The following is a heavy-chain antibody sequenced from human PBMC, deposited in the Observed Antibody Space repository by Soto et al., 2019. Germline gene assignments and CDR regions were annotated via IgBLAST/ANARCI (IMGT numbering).Heavy chain of an antibody. CDR3: AKGGAVAPFQH. CDR1: GFTFSSYA. D-gene: IGHD6-19*01. Sequence: PGESLKISCAASGFTFSSYAMSWVRQAPGKGLEWVSAISGSGGSTYYADSVKGRFTISRDNSKNTLYLQMNSLRAEDTAVYYCAKGGAVAPFQHWGQGTLVTVSS. V-gene: IGHV3-23*01. J-gene: IGHJ1*01. CDR2: ISGSGGST.